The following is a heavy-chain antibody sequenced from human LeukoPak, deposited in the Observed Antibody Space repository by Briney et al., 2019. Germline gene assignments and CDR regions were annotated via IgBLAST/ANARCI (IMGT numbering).Heavy chain of an antibody. V-gene: IGHV4-39*01. CDR2: IYYSGSA. Sequence: SETLSLTCGVSGGSITTTNYWGWIRQPPGKGLEWIGIIYYSGSAYYNPSLKGRVTISVDTSKNQFSLKLSSVTAADTAVYYCARAFRARYFDLWGRGTLVTVSS. CDR3: ARAFRARYFDL. D-gene: IGHD2/OR15-2a*01. CDR1: GGSITTTNY. J-gene: IGHJ2*01.